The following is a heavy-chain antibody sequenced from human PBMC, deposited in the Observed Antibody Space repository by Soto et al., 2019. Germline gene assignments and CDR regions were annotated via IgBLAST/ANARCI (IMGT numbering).Heavy chain of an antibody. CDR3: AGDPQPYY. D-gene: IGHD2-2*01. CDR1: GGSISSYY. J-gene: IGHJ4*02. CDR2: IYYSGST. Sequence: SETLSLTCTVSGGSISSYYWSWIRQPPGKGLEWIGYIYYSGSTNYNPSLKSRVTISVDTSKNQFSLKLSSVTAADTAVYYCAGDPQPYYWGQGTLVTVSS. V-gene: IGHV4-59*01.